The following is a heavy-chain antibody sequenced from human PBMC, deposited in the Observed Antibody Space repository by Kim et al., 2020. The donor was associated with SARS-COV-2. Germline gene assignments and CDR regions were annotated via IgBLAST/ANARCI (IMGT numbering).Heavy chain of an antibody. CDR3: ARLGGVESPGGVEGDDAFDI. J-gene: IGHJ3*02. CDR1: GYTFTSYG. CDR2: ISAYNGNT. V-gene: IGHV1-18*01. D-gene: IGHD3-10*01. Sequence: ASVKVSCKASGYTFTSYGISWVRQAPGQGLEWMGWISAYNGNTNYAQKLQGRVTMTTDTSTSTAYMELRSLRSDDTAVYYCARLGGVESPGGVEGDDAFDIWGQGTMVTVSS.